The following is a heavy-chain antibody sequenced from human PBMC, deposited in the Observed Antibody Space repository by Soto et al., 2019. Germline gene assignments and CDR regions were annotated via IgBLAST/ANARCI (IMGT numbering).Heavy chain of an antibody. J-gene: IGHJ4*02. V-gene: IGHV4-4*02. D-gene: IGHD2-15*01. CDR2: IYHSGST. CDR3: GRRGGGVVLAATNPFDY. Sequence: QVPLQESGPRLVRPSGTLSLTCTVSSGSISTANWWSWVRQPPGRGLVWIGEIYHSGSTNYNLSLKSRATLAVDKSKNQFSLRRSSVTAADAATYYCGRRGGGVVLAATNPFDYWGQGTLVTVSS. CDR1: SGSISTANW.